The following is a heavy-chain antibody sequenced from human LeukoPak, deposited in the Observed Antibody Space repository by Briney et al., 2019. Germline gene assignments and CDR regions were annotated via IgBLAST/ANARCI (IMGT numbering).Heavy chain of an antibody. CDR2: IYYSGST. CDR1: GGSISSGDYY. D-gene: IGHD2-2*01. V-gene: IGHV4-30-4*08. Sequence: SQTLSLTCTVSGGSISSGDYYWSWIRQPPGKGLEWIGYIYYSGSTYYNPSLKSRVTISVYTSKNQFSLNLSSLTAADTAVYYCARDFTSSRGHWFDPWGQGTLVTVSS. CDR3: ARDFTSSRGHWFDP. J-gene: IGHJ5*02.